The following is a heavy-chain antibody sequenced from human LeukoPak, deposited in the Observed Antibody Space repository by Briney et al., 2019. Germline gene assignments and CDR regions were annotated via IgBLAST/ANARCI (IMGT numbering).Heavy chain of an antibody. CDR1: GGSISSYY. CDR2: IYSSGST. D-gene: IGHD7-27*01. J-gene: IGHJ4*02. CDR3: ARGSLGNLDY. V-gene: IGHV4-59*08. Sequence: PSETLSLTCTVPGGSISSYYWSWIRQSPVKGLEWIGYIYSSGSTNYNPSLKSRVTISVDTSKNQLSLKLSSVPAADTAVYYCARGSLGNLDYWGQGTLVTVSS.